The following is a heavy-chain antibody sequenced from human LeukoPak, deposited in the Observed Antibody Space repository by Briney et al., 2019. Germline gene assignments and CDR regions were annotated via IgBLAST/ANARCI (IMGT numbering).Heavy chain of an antibody. CDR2: INPNSGGT. D-gene: IGHD3-22*01. V-gene: IGHV1-2*02. CDR1: GYTFTGYY. J-gene: IGHJ3*02. Sequence: ASVKVSCKASGYTFTGYYMHWVRQAPGQGLEWMGWINPNSGGTNYAQKFQGRVTMTRDTSISTAYMELSSLRSEDTAVYYCARGRGRTYYYDSSGYLDGAFDIWGQGTMVTVSS. CDR3: ARGRGRTYYYDSSGYLDGAFDI.